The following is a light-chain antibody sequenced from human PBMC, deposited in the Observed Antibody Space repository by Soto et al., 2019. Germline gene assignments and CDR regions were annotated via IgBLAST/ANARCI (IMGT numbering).Light chain of an antibody. Sequence: DIQMTQSPSSLSASVGDRVTITCRATQSITSYLNWYQQKPGKAPKLLIYAESSLQSGVPSRFSGGGSRTDFTLTISSLQPEDFATYYCQQSDSFPWTFGQGTKVEIK. CDR2: AES. V-gene: IGKV1-39*01. CDR3: QQSDSFPWT. CDR1: QSITSY. J-gene: IGKJ1*01.